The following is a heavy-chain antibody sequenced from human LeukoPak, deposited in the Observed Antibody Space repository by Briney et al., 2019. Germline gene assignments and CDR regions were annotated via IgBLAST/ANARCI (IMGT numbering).Heavy chain of an antibody. CDR1: GGTFSSYA. J-gene: IGHJ4*02. CDR3: ARGDGYCSGGSCMIFDY. CDR2: ISAYTGKT. V-gene: IGHV1-18*01. D-gene: IGHD2-15*01. Sequence: GASVKVSCKASGGTFSSYAITWVRQASGQGIEWMGWISAYTGKTSSAQKLQGRVTMTTDTSTSTGYMELRSLRSDDTAVYYCARGDGYCSGGSCMIFDYWGQGTLVTVSS.